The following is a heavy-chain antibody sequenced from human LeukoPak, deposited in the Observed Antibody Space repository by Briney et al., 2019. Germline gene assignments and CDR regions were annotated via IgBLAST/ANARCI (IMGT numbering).Heavy chain of an antibody. D-gene: IGHD4-17*01. CDR2: MNPNSGNT. V-gene: IGHV1-8*01. CDR3: ARGGEVTTGRYYYYYYYMDV. Sequence: ASVKVSCKASGYTFTSYDINWVRQATGQGLEWMGWMNPNSGNTGYAQKFQGRVTMTRNTSISTAYMELSSLRSEDTAVYYCARGGEVTTGRYYYYYYYMDVWGKGTTVTISS. J-gene: IGHJ6*03. CDR1: GYTFTSYD.